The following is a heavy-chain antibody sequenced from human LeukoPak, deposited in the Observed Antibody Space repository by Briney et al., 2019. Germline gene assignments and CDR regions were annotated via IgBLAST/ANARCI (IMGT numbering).Heavy chain of an antibody. CDR1: GFTFSSYG. J-gene: IGHJ4*02. D-gene: IGHD3-10*01. CDR3: AKDLLRITMVRGVIYSDY. V-gene: IGHV3-23*01. Sequence: GGSLRLSCAASGFTFSSYGMSWVRQAPGKGLEWVSAISGSGGSTYYADSVKGRFTISRDNSKNTLYLQMNSLRAEDTAVYYCAKDLLRITMVRGVIYSDYWGQGTLVTVSS. CDR2: ISGSGGST.